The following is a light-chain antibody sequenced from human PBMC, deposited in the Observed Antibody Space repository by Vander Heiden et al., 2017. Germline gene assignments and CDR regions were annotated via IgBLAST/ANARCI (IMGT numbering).Light chain of an antibody. Sequence: DIQMTQSPSTLSASVGARVTITCRASQSISSWLAWYQQKPGKAPKLLIYKASSVESGVPARFSGSGSGTEFTLTISSLQPDYFATYYCQQYNSYPYTFGQGTKLEIK. CDR1: QSISSW. CDR2: KAS. CDR3: QQYNSYPYT. V-gene: IGKV1-5*03. J-gene: IGKJ2*01.